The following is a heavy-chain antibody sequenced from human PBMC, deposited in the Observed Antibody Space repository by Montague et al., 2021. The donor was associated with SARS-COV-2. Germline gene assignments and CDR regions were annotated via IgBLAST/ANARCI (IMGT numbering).Heavy chain of an antibody. CDR1: GFTFSSYW. Sequence: SLRLSCAASGFTFSSYWMSWVRQAPGKGLGWVANIKQDGSEKNYVDSVKGRFTSSRDNAKKSLYLQMNSLRAEDTAVYYCARWGGTHYYDSSGYYYDYYYYGMDVWGQGTTVTVSS. D-gene: IGHD3-22*01. CDR2: IKQDGSEK. V-gene: IGHV3-7*01. J-gene: IGHJ6*02. CDR3: ARWGGTHYYDSSGYYYDYYYYGMDV.